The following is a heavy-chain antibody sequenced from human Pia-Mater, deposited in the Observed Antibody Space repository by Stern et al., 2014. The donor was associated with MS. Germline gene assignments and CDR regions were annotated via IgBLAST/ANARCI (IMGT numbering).Heavy chain of an antibody. CDR3: ASGTGSKRPAGNY. CDR1: GYTFTSHY. V-gene: IGHV1-46*01. CDR2: INPSGDSA. D-gene: IGHD3/OR15-3a*01. Sequence: VQLVESGAEVKKPGASGKVSCKASGYTFTSHYMHWVRQAPGQGLEWVGIINPSGDSASYAQKFQGRVTMTRDTSTSTLYMELSSLRSEDTAVYYCASGTGSKRPAGNYWGQGTLVTVSS. J-gene: IGHJ4*02.